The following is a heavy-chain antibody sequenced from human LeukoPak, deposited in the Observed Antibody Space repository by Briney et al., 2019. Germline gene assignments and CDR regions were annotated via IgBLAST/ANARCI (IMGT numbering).Heavy chain of an antibody. CDR2: ISGSGDTT. V-gene: IGHV3-23*01. D-gene: IGHD4-17*01. J-gene: IGHJ4*02. Sequence: GGSLRLSCAVSGSTSINYGMSWVRQAPGKGLEWVSGISGSGDTTLYADSVKGRFTISRDNSKSTLYLQMNSLRAEDTAVYYCAKGHNTVTTAGEYWGQGTLVTVSS. CDR1: GSTSINYG. CDR3: AKGHNTVTTAGEY.